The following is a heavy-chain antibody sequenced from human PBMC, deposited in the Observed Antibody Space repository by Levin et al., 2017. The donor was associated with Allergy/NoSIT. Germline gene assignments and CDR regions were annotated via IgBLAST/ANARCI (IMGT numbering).Heavy chain of an antibody. V-gene: IGHV3-23*01. Sequence: GESLKISCAASGFTFSSYAMGWVRQAPGKGLEWVSALSSSGGSTYYADSVKGRFTISRDNSKNTLYLQMNSLRAEDTAVYYCAKGESITGTTKVRAFDDWGQGTLVTVSS. D-gene: IGHD1-7*01. CDR3: AKGESITGTTKVRAFDD. J-gene: IGHJ4*02. CDR1: GFTFSSYA. CDR2: LSSSGGST.